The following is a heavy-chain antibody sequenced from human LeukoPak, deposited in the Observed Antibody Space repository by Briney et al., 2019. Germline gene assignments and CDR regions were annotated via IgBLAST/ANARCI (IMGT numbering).Heavy chain of an antibody. CDR1: GGSISSVSHY. D-gene: IGHD4-17*01. Sequence: SETLSLTCTVSGGSISSVSHYWSWIRQPAGKGLEWIGRIHKSGSTNYNPSLKIRVTKTVDTSKNQFSLSLSSGTAADTAAYYCARDYGDYGVDYWGQGTLVTVSS. J-gene: IGHJ4*02. V-gene: IGHV4-61*02. CDR3: ARDYGDYGVDY. CDR2: IHKSGST.